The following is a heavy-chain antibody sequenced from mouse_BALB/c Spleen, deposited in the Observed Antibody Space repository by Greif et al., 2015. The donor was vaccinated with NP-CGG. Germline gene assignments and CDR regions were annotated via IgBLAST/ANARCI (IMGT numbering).Heavy chain of an antibody. CDR2: ISNGGGST. V-gene: IGHV5-12*02. D-gene: IGHD2-1*01. CDR1: GFTFSDYY. Sequence: EVQLVESGGGLVQPGGSLKLSCATSGFTFSDYYMYWVRQTPEKRLEWVAYISNGGGSTYYPDTVKGRFTISRDNARNTLYLQMSRLKSEDTAMHYCAREDYYGNYDWFAYWGQGTLVTVSA. CDR3: AREDYYGNYDWFAY. J-gene: IGHJ3*01.